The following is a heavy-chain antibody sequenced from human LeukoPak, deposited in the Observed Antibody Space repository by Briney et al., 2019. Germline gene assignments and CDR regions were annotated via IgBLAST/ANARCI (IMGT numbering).Heavy chain of an antibody. CDR1: GFTFTGYY. D-gene: IGHD2-8*01. J-gene: IGHJ4*02. CDR2: VNPNNGGT. V-gene: IGHV1-2*02. CDR3: ARGMSRYFDY. Sequence: ASMKLSCKASGFTFTGYYIHWVRQAPGQGLEWMGWVNPNNGGTNYAQKFQGRVTMTRDTSISTAYMELSRLRSDDTAVYYCARGMSRYFDYWGQGTLVTVSS.